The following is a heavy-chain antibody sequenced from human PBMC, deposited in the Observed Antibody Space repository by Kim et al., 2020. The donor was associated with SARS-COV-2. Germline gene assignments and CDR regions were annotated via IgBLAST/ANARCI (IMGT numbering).Heavy chain of an antibody. Sequence: SETLSLTCTVSGGSISNSSYYWGWLRQPPGKGLEWIGSIYYNGSTYYNPSLKSRVTISVDTSKNQCSLKLSSVTAADTAVYYCASGIAAAGAAEYFLHWGAGDLGT. D-gene: IGHD6-13*01. CDR1: GGSISNSSYY. CDR3: ASGIAAAGAAEYFLH. CDR2: IYYNGST. J-gene: IGHJ1*01. V-gene: IGHV4-39*01.